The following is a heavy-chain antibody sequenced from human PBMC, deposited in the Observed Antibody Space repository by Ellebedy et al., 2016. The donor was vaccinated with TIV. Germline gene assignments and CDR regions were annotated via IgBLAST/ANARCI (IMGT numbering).Heavy chain of an antibody. CDR1: GYTFTSYD. D-gene: IGHD3-10*01. CDR2: ISAYNGNT. CDR3: AREFSALWFGESLSGMDV. V-gene: IGHV1-18*01. Sequence: ASVKVSCKASGYTFTSYDINWVRQATGQGLEWMGWISAYNGNTNYAQKLQGRVTMTTDTSTSTVYMELRSLRSDDTAVYYCAREFSALWFGESLSGMDVWGQGTTVTVSS. J-gene: IGHJ6*02.